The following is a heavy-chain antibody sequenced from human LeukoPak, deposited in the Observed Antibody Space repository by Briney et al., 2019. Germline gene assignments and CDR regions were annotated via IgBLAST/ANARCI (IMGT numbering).Heavy chain of an antibody. J-gene: IGHJ4*02. Sequence: SVKDSCEASGGTFSSYAISWGRPAPGQGLEWMGRIIPILGIANYAQKFQGRVTITADKSTSTAYMELSSLRSEDTAVYYCARQGGETYYYDSSGPETNDYWGQGTLVTVSS. V-gene: IGHV1-69*04. D-gene: IGHD3-22*01. CDR1: GGTFSSYA. CDR3: ARQGGETYYYDSSGPETNDY. CDR2: IIPILGIA.